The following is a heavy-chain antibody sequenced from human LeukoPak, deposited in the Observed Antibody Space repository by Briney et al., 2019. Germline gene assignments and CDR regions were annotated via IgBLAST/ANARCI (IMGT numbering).Heavy chain of an antibody. D-gene: IGHD6-19*01. Sequence: SETLSLTCTVSGGSISSYYWSWIRQPPGKGLEWIGYIYYSGSTNYNTSLKSRVTISVDTSKNLFSLKLSSVTAADTAVYYCAGGYSSGWYQFDYWGQGTLVTVSS. CDR1: GGSISSYY. J-gene: IGHJ4*02. CDR2: IYYSGST. V-gene: IGHV4-59*01. CDR3: AGGYSSGWYQFDY.